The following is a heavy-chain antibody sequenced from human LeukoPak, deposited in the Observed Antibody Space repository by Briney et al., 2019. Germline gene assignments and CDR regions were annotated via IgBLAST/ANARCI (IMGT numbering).Heavy chain of an antibody. CDR1: VFTFSSYW. CDR3: ARAAFGGYSSSWSPKNWFDP. D-gene: IGHD6-13*01. J-gene: IGHJ5*02. CDR2: INSDGSST. Sequence: GGSLRLSCAASVFTFSSYWMHWVRQAPGKGLVWVSRINSDGSSTSYADSVKGRFTISRDNAKNTLYLQMNSLRAEDTAVYYCARAAFGGYSSSWSPKNWFDPWGQGTLVTVSS. V-gene: IGHV3-74*01.